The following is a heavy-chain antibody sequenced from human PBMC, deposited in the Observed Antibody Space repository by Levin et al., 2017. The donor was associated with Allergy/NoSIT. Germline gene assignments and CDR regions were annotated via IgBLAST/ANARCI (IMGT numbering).Heavy chain of an antibody. CDR1: GFIVSSNY. V-gene: IGHV3-53*01. CDR2: IYTSGTT. J-gene: IGHJ2*01. D-gene: IGHD1-1*01. Sequence: GGSLRLSCAASGFIVSSNYMSWVRQAPGKGLEWVSIIYTSGTTYYADSVKGRFTISRDNSKNTLFLQMNSLTVEDTAVYYCASWRVGANWYFDLWGRGTLVTVSS. CDR3: ASWRVGANWYFDL.